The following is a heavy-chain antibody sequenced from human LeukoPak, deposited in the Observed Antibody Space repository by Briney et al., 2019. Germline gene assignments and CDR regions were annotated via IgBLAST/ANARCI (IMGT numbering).Heavy chain of an antibody. D-gene: IGHD3-3*01. CDR3: ARRGYRRITIFGVVTPFDY. Sequence: SETLSLTCAVYGGSFSGYYWSWIRQPPGKGLEWIGEINHSGSTNYNPSLKSRVTISVDTSKNQFSLKLSSVTAADTAVYYCARRGYRRITIFGVVTPFDYWGQGTLVTVFS. CDR2: INHSGST. J-gene: IGHJ4*02. V-gene: IGHV4-34*01. CDR1: GGSFSGYY.